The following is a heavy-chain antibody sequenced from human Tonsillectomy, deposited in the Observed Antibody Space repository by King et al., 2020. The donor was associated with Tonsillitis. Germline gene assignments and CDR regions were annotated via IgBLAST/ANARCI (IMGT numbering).Heavy chain of an antibody. CDR1: GFTFSSYA. J-gene: IGHJ6*02. D-gene: IGHD2-2*01. CDR3: AKGVVACSSTICYESLKYYYYGMDV. Sequence: QLVQSGGGLVQPGGSLRLSCAASGFTFSSYAMSWVRQAPGKGLEWVSTISSSGISTYYADSVKGRFTISRDNSKNSLYLQMNSLRAEDTAVYFCAKGVVACSSTICYESLKYYYYGMDVWGQGTTVTVS. V-gene: IGHV3-23*04. CDR2: ISSSGIST.